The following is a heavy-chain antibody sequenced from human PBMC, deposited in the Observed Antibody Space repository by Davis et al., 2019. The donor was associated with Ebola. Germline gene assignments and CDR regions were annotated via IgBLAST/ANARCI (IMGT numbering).Heavy chain of an antibody. J-gene: IGHJ4*02. CDR1: GFTFSSYS. D-gene: IGHD5-12*01. Sequence: GESLKISCAASGFTFSSYSMNWVRQAPGKGLEWVSSISSSSSYIYYADSVKGRFTISRDNAKNSLYLQMNSLRAEDTAVYYCARAGIVATIGDFDYWGQGTLVTVSS. CDR3: ARAGIVATIGDFDY. CDR2: ISSSSSYI. V-gene: IGHV3-21*01.